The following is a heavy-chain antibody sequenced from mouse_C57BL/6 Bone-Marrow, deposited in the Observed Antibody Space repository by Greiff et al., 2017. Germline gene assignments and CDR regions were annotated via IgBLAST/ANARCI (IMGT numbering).Heavy chain of an antibody. CDR1: GFTFSNYW. CDR2: IRLKSDNYAT. Sequence: EVKLEESGGGLVQPGGSMKLSCVASGFTFSNYWMNWVRQSPEKGLEWVAQIRLKSDNYATHYAESVKGRFTISRDDSKSSVYLQMNNLRAEDTGIYYCTGPITTVKAWFAYWGQGTLVTVSA. D-gene: IGHD1-1*01. CDR3: TGPITTVKAWFAY. V-gene: IGHV6-3*01. J-gene: IGHJ3*01.